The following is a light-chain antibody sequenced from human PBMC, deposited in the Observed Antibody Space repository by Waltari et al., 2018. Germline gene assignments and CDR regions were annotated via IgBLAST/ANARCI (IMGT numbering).Light chain of an antibody. CDR3: MQGTHWPPDT. J-gene: IGKJ4*01. CDR2: KVS. Sequence: DVVMTQYTLSMPVTLGQPASISCRSSQSLVYSDGNTYLNWFQQRPGQSPRRLIYKVSNRDSGVPDRFSGSGSGTDFTLKISRVEAEDVGVYYCMQGTHWPPDTFGGGTKVEIK. CDR1: QSLVYSDGNTY. V-gene: IGKV2-30*01.